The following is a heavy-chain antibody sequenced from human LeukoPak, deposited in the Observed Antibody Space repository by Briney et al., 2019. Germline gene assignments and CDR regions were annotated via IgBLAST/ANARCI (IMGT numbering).Heavy chain of an antibody. CDR2: IIPIFGTA. V-gene: IGHV1-69*13. J-gene: IGHJ4*02. Sequence: ASVKVSCKASGGTFSSYAITWVRHAPGQGLEWMGGIIPIFGTANYAQKFQGRVTITADESTSTAYMELSSLRSEDTAVYYCARGNGVSGYFDYWGQGTLVTVSS. CDR1: GGTFSSYA. D-gene: IGHD6-19*01. CDR3: ARGNGVSGYFDY.